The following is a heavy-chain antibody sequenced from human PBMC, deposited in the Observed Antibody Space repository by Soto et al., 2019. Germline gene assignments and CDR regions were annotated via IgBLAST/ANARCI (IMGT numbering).Heavy chain of an antibody. V-gene: IGHV3-33*01. D-gene: IGHD1-26*01. CDR2: IWYDGSNK. J-gene: IGHJ4*02. CDR3: ARGERSGLHFDY. CDR1: GFTFSSYG. Sequence: QVQLVESGGGVVQPGRSLRLSCAASGFTFSSYGMHWVRQAPGKGLEWVAVIWYDGSNKYYADSVKGRFTISRDKSKNTLYLQMNSLRAEDTAVYYCARGERSGLHFDYWGQGTLVTVSS.